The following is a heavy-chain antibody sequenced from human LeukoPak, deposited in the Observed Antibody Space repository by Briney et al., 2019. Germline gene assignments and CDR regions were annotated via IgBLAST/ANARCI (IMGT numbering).Heavy chain of an antibody. CDR3: EAMVRGVIITFGMDV. CDR1: GFTVSSNY. V-gene: IGHV3-66*01. J-gene: IGHJ6*02. CDR2: IYSGGST. D-gene: IGHD3-10*01. Sequence: PGGSLRLSCAASGFTVSSNYMSWVRQAPGKGLEWVPVIYSGGSTYYADSVKGRFTISRDNSKNTLYLQMNSLRAEDTAVYYCEAMVRGVIITFGMDVWGQGTTVTVSS.